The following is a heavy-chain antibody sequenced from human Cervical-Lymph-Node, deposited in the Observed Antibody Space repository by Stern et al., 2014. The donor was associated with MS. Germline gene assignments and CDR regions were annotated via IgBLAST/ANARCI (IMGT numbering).Heavy chain of an antibody. Sequence: VQLVESGGGVVQPGRSLRLSCAASGFTFRNYALHWVRQAPGKGLEWVAVVSLDGSDKYYADSVKDRFTISRDNSNHIVYLQMTRLRAEDTAVYFCARMRTTGTDYFDYWGQGTLVTVSS. J-gene: IGHJ4*02. D-gene: IGHD1-1*01. V-gene: IGHV3-30*01. CDR1: GFTFRNYA. CDR3: ARMRTTGTDYFDY. CDR2: VSLDGSDK.